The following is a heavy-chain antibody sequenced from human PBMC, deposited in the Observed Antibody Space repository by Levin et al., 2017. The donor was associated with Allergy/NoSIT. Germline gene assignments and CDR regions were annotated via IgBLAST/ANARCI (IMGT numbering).Heavy chain of an antibody. Sequence: ASVKVSCAASGFTVSTSYMSWVRQAPGKGLEWVSLIHSGGNTYYADSLKGRFTISTDSSQNSLHLQMNDLRPGDTAMYYCARGSQWLVRDFDYWGQGTLVTVSS. V-gene: IGHV3-66*01. CDR3: ARGSQWLVRDFDY. CDR2: IHSGGNT. J-gene: IGHJ4*02. CDR1: GFTVSTSY. D-gene: IGHD6-19*01.